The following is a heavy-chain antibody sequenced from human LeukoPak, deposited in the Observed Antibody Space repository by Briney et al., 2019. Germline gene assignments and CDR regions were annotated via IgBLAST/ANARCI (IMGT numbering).Heavy chain of an antibody. J-gene: IGHJ4*02. CDR2: INPNSGGT. V-gene: IGHV1-2*02. CDR3: ARTAQWPSTPDY. D-gene: IGHD6-19*01. CDR1: GYTFIDYY. Sequence: RRASVKVSCKASGYTFIDYYMHWVRQAPGQGLEWMGWINPNSGGTNYAQKFQGRVTMTRDTSITTAYMELSRLRSDDTAVYYCARTAQWPSTPDYWGQGTLVTVSS.